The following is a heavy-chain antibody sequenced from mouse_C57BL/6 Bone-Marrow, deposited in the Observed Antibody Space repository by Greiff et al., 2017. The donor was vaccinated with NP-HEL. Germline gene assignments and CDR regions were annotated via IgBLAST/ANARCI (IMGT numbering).Heavy chain of an antibody. D-gene: IGHD2-3*01. CDR1: GFTFSDYG. J-gene: IGHJ4*01. V-gene: IGHV5-17*01. CDR3: ARPWLLRPYAMDY. CDR2: ISSGSSTI. Sequence: EVKLMESGGGLVKPGGSLKLSCAASGFTFSDYGMHWVRQAPEKGLEWVAYISSGSSTIYYADTVKGRFTISRDNAKNTLFLQMTSLRSEDTAMYYCARPWLLRPYAMDYWGQGTSVTVSS.